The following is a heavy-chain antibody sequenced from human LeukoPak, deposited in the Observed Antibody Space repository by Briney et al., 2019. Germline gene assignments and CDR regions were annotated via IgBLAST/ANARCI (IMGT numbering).Heavy chain of an antibody. CDR3: AKSDPYGDSLIEI. Sequence: GGSLRLSCAAPGFTFSGYAMTLVRQAPGKGLNWLSQISSTGGTIYYEDSVKVQLTVSRDNAKNSLYLQMNSLRAEDTAVYYCAKSDPYGDSLIEIWGQGALVTVSS. CDR1: GFTFSGYA. D-gene: IGHD4-17*01. J-gene: IGHJ4*02. CDR2: ISSTGGTI. V-gene: IGHV3-48*03.